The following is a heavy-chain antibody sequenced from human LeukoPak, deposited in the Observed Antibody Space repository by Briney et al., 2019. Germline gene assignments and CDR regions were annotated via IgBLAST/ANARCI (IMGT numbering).Heavy chain of an antibody. J-gene: IGHJ3*02. V-gene: IGHV3-21*01. D-gene: IGHD5-18*01. Sequence: PGGSLRLSCAASGFSFSNFGMNWVRQAPGKGLEWVSSIGSSSDYIYYADSMKGRFTISRDNAKNSLYLQMNSLRAEDTAVYYCARDHGGSYGYSSAFDIWGQGTMVTVSS. CDR1: GFSFSNFG. CDR2: IGSSSDYI. CDR3: ARDHGGSYGYSSAFDI.